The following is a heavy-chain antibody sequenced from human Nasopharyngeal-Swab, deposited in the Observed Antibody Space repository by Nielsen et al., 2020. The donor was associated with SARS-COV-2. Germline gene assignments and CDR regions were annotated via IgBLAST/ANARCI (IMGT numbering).Heavy chain of an antibody. CDR2: IYHSGST. CDR3: ASVLGYCSSTSCYYYYGMDV. J-gene: IGHJ6*02. D-gene: IGHD2-2*01. Sequence: VRQAPGKGLEWIGEIYHSGSTNYNPSLKSRVTISVDKSKNQFSLKLSSVTAADTAVYYCASVLGYCSSTSCYYYYGMDVWGQGTTVTVSS. V-gene: IGHV4-4*02.